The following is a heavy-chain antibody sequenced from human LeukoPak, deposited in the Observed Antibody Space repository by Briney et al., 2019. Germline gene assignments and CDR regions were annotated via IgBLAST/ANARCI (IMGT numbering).Heavy chain of an antibody. CDR2: IYSSGDT. CDR3: ARAAGAAGGQYFDY. V-gene: IGHV4-4*07. J-gene: IGHJ4*02. Sequence: SETLSLTCTVSGGSINGYYWSWIRQPAGQGLEWIGRIYSSGDTNYNPSLRSRVTMSVDTSKNQLSLKLRPVTAADTAVYYCARAAGAAGGQYFDYWGQGSLVTVPS. CDR1: GGSINGYY. D-gene: IGHD6-13*01.